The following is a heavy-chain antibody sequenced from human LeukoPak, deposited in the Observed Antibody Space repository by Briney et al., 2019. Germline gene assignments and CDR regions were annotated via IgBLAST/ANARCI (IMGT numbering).Heavy chain of an antibody. D-gene: IGHD3-3*01. V-gene: IGHV1-69*01. CDR1: GGTFSSYA. Sequence: SVKVSCKASGGTFSSYAISWVRQAPGQGLEWMGGIIPIFGTANYAQKFQGRVTITADESTSTAYMELSSLRSEDTAVYYCARDRTIFGVVTSSFDYWGQGTLVTVSS. CDR3: ARDRTIFGVVTSSFDY. CDR2: IIPIFGTA. J-gene: IGHJ4*02.